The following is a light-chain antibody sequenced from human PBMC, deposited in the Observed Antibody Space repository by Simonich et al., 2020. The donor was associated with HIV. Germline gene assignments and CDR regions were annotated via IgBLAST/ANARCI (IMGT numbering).Light chain of an antibody. CDR1: QGISSY. V-gene: IGKV1-9*01. Sequence: IQLTQSPSFLSASVGDRVTITGRASQGISSYLAWYQQKPGKAPKVLIYAASTLQSGVPSRFSGSGSGTEFTLTISSLQPEDFATYYCQQSYSTPSTFGPGTKVDIK. CDR2: AAS. CDR3: QQSYSTPST. J-gene: IGKJ3*01.